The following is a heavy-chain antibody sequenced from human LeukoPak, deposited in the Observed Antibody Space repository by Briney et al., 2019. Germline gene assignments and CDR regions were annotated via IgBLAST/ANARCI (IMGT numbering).Heavy chain of an antibody. CDR3: ARTVYGGNSYFDY. CDR1: GFTFSSYS. CDR2: ISSSSSYI. V-gene: IGHV3-21*01. J-gene: IGHJ4*02. Sequence: GGSLRLSCAASGFTFSSYSMNWVRQAPGKGLEWVSSISSSSSYIYYADSVKGRFTISRDNAKNSLYLQMNSLRAEDTAVYYCARTVYGGNSYFDYWGQGALVTVSS. D-gene: IGHD4-23*01.